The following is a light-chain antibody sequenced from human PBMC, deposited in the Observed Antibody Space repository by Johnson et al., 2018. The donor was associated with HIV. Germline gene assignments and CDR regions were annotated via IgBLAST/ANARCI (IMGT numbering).Light chain of an antibody. J-gene: IGLJ1*01. CDR2: ENN. V-gene: IGLV1-51*02. Sequence: QSVLTQPPSVSAAPGQKVTISCSGSSSNIGNNYVSWYQQIPGTAPKLLIYENNKRPSGIPDRFSGSKSGTSATLGITGLQTGDEADYYCGTWDSSLSYNYVFGTGTKVTVL. CDR1: SSNIGNNY. CDR3: GTWDSSLSYNYV.